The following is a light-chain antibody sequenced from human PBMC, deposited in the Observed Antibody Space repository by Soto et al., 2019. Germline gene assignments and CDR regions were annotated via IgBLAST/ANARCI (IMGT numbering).Light chain of an antibody. V-gene: IGKV3-15*01. CDR1: ESVSTN. Sequence: ERAVTQSPATLSVSPGEGATLSCRASESVSTNLAWYQQKPGQAPRLLIYAASTRATGVPARFSGSGSGTEFTLTISSLQSEDVAAYYCQQYENWPWTFGQGTKVDIK. J-gene: IGKJ1*01. CDR3: QQYENWPWT. CDR2: AAS.